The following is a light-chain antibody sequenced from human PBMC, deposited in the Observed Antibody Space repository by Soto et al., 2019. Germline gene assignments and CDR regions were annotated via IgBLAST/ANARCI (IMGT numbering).Light chain of an antibody. J-gene: IGKJ5*01. V-gene: IGKV3-20*01. CDR2: GAS. CDR3: QQYGTSPIT. CDR1: QSVSNNY. Sequence: EIVFTQSTGTLSLSPGERATLSCRASQSVSNNYLAWYQQKPGQAPRLLIYGASSRATGIPDRFSGSGSGTDFTLTISRLEPEDFAVYYCQQYGTSPITFGQGTRLEVK.